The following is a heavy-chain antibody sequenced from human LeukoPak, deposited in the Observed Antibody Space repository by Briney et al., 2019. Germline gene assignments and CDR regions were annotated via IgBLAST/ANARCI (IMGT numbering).Heavy chain of an antibody. J-gene: IGHJ5*02. V-gene: IGHV3-30-3*01. CDR3: ARDFNSVSWERYNWFDP. CDR2: ISYDGSNK. CDR1: GFTFSSYA. Sequence: GRSLRLSCAASGFTFSSYAMHWVRQAPGKGLEWVAVISYDGSNKYYADSVKGRFTISRDNSKNTLYLQMSSLRAEDTAVYYCARDFNSVSWERYNWFDPWGQGTLVTVSS. D-gene: IGHD6-13*01.